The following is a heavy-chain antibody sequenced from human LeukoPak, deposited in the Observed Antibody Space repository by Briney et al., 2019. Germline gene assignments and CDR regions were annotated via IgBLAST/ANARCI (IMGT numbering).Heavy chain of an antibody. J-gene: IGHJ3*02. D-gene: IGHD6-13*01. CDR3: ARWGIAAAGTGDDAFDI. Sequence: ASVKVSCKASGYTSTSYAMHWVRQAPGQRLEWMGWINAGNGNTKYSQKFQGRVTITRDTSASTAYMELSSLRSEDTAVYYCARWGIAAAGTGDDAFDIWGQGTMVTASS. V-gene: IGHV1-3*01. CDR1: GYTSTSYA. CDR2: INAGNGNT.